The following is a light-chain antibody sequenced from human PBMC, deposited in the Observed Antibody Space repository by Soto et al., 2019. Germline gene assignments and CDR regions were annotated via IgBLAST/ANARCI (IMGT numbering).Light chain of an antibody. Sequence: EIVLTQSPGTLSLSPGERATLSCRASQSVSSSYLAWYQQTPGQAPRRLIYGASSRATGIPDRFSGSGSGTDFTLTISRLEPEDFAVYYCQQYGSSPRALTFGGGTKVDIK. CDR1: QSVSSSY. J-gene: IGKJ4*01. V-gene: IGKV3-20*01. CDR3: QQYGSSPRALT. CDR2: GAS.